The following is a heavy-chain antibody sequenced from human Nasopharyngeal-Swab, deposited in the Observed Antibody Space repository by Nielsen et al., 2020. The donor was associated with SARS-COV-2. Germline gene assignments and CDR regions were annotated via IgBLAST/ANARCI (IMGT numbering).Heavy chain of an antibody. D-gene: IGHD3-10*01. Sequence: SKTLSLTCTVSGGSISSYYWSWIRQPPGKGLEWIGYIYYSGSTNYNPSLKSRVTISVDTSKNQFSLKLSSVTAADTAVYYCARGFEYGSGSYYRTYYYYYMDVWGKGTTVTVSS. CDR1: GGSISSYY. J-gene: IGHJ6*03. V-gene: IGHV4-59*01. CDR3: ARGFEYGSGSYYRTYYYYYMDV. CDR2: IYYSGST.